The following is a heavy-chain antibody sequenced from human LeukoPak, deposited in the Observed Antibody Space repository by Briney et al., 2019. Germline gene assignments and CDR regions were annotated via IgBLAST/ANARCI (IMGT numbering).Heavy chain of an antibody. CDR3: AKDPLGFCTRATCRYLDS. D-gene: IGHD2-8*01. J-gene: IGHJ4*02. CDR1: GFTFSNYG. Sequence: PGGPLRLSCAASGFTFSNYGMHWVRQAPGEGLEWVAFIWYDGSNRYYADSVKGRFTISRDNSENTLFLQMSSLRTEDTAVYYCAKDPLGFCTRATCRYLDSWGQGTLVTVSS. V-gene: IGHV3-30*02. CDR2: IWYDGSNR.